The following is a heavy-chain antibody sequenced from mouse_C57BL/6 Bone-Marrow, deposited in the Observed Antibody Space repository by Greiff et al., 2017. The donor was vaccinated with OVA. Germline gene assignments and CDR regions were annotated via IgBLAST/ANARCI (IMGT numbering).Heavy chain of an antibody. D-gene: IGHD2-10*01. CDR3: ARGSYPRPFAD. CDR2: FHPYNDDT. Sequence: VKLMESGAELVKPGASVKMSCKASGYTFTPYPIEWMKQNHGKSLEWIGNFHPYNDDTKYNEKFKGKATLTVEKSSSTVYLELSRLTSDDSAVYYCARGSYPRPFADWGQGTLVTVSA. J-gene: IGHJ3*01. CDR1: GYTFTPYP. V-gene: IGHV1-47*01.